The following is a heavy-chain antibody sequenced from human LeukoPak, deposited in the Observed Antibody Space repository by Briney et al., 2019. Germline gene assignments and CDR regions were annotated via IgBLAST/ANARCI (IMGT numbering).Heavy chain of an antibody. D-gene: IGHD2-21*02. CDR3: ARAPPRRCPGNDCYPIFDY. V-gene: IGHV4-59*01. CDR2: MMYNGKT. CDR1: GDSISSSY. J-gene: IGHJ4*02. Sequence: SETLSLTCTVSGDSISSSYWSWIRQPPGKGLEWIAYMMYNGKTNYNPPLKSRVTISLDTSKNQFSLILNSVTTADTAVYYCARAPPRRCPGNDCYPIFDYWGQGTLVTVSS.